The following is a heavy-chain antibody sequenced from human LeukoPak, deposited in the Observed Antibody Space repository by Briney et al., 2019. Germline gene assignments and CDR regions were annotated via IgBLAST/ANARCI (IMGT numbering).Heavy chain of an antibody. J-gene: IGHJ4*02. CDR2: IPYSGST. CDR1: GGSISSYY. D-gene: IGHD6-19*01. CDR3: ARSLYSSGAYYFDY. V-gene: IGHV4-59*01. Sequence: SETLSLTCIVSGGSISSYYWSWIRQPPGKGLEWIGYIPYSGSTNYNPSLKSRVTISVDTSKNQFSLRLSSVTAADTAVHYCARSLYSSGAYYFDYWGQGTLVTVSS.